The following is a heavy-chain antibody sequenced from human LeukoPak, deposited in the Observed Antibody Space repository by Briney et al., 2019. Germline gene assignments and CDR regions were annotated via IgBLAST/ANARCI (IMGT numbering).Heavy chain of an antibody. Sequence: ASVKVSCKASGGTFSSYAISWVRQAPGQGLEWMGGIIPIFGTANYAQKFQGRVTITADESTSTAYMELSSLRSEDTAVYYCASYEAAALDYWGQGTLVTVSS. V-gene: IGHV1-69*13. CDR3: ASYEAAALDY. D-gene: IGHD6-13*01. J-gene: IGHJ4*02. CDR2: IIPIFGTA. CDR1: GGTFSSYA.